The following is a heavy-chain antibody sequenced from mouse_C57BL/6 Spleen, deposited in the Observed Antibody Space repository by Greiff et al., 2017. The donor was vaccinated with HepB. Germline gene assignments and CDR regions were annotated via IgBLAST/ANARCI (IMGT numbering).Heavy chain of an antibody. V-gene: IGHV5-4*01. Sequence: EVMLVESGGGLVKPGGSLKLSCAASGFTFSSYAMSWVRQTPEKRLEWVATISDGGSYTYYPDNVKGRFTISRDNAKNNLYLQMSHLKSEDTAMYYCARDYDYSYYFDYWGQGTTLTVSS. D-gene: IGHD2-4*01. J-gene: IGHJ2*01. CDR2: ISDGGSYT. CDR3: ARDYDYSYYFDY. CDR1: GFTFSSYA.